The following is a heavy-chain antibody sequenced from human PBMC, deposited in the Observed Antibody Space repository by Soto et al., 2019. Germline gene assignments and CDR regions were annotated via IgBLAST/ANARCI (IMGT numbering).Heavy chain of an antibody. CDR3: ARHPERIAQIGWFDP. CDR1: GFTFSSYS. D-gene: IGHD6-13*01. CDR2: ISSSSSTI. V-gene: IGHV3-48*01. Sequence: EVQLVESGGGLVQPAGSLRLSCAASGFTFSSYSMNWVRQAPGKGLEWVSYISSSSSTIYYADSLKGRFSISRDNAKNSLYLQMNGLRAEDTAVYYCARHPERIAQIGWFDPWGQGALVTVSS. J-gene: IGHJ5*02.